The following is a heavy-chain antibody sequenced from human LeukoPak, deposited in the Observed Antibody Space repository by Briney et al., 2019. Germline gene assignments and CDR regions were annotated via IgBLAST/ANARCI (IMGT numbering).Heavy chain of an antibody. V-gene: IGHV3-30*02. CDR1: GFTFSSYG. CDR2: IRYDGSNK. D-gene: IGHD3-22*01. Sequence: GGSLRLSCAASGFTFSSYGMHWVRQAPGKGLELVAFIRYDGSNKYYADSVKGRFTISRDNSKNTLYLQMNSLRAEDTAVYYCAKDRYYYDSSGQCFDYWGQGTLVTVSS. CDR3: AKDRYYYDSSGQCFDY. J-gene: IGHJ4*02.